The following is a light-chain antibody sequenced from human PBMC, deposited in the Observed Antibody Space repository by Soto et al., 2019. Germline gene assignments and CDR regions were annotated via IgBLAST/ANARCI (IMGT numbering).Light chain of an antibody. J-gene: IGKJ1*01. V-gene: IGKV3-15*01. CDR1: QSVSSN. Sequence: EIVMTQSPASLSVSPGERATLSCRASQSVSSNLAWYQQKPGQAPRLFIYNASTRATGIPARFSGSGSGTEFTLTISSLQSEDFAVYYCQQYNNWLAFGQGTKVEIK. CDR2: NAS. CDR3: QQYNNWLA.